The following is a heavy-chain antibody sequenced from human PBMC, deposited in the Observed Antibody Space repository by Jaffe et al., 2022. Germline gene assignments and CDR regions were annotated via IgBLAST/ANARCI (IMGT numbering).Heavy chain of an antibody. CDR1: GGSFSGYY. CDR3: ARTCPYGSGSYYNLCYYYYYMDV. V-gene: IGHV4-34*01. J-gene: IGHJ6*03. D-gene: IGHD3-10*01. Sequence: QVQLQQWGAGLLKPSETLSLTCAVYGGSFSGYYWSWIRQPPGKGLEWIGEINHSGSTNYNPSLKSRVTISVDTSKNQFSLKLSSVTAADTAVYYCARTCPYGSGSYYNLCYYYYYMDVWGKGTTVTVSS. CDR2: INHSGST.